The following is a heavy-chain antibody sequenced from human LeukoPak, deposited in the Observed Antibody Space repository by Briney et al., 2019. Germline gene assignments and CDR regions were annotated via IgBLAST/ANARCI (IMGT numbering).Heavy chain of an antibody. CDR3: ARYRVVPAYYYYYGTDV. Sequence: GSLRLSCAASGFTFSSYWSWIRQPPGKGLEWIGEINHSGSTNYNPSLKSRVTISVDTSKNQFSLKLSSVTAADTAVYYCARYRVVPAYYYYYGTDVWGQGTTVTVSS. J-gene: IGHJ6*02. V-gene: IGHV4-34*01. CDR2: INHSGST. D-gene: IGHD2-2*01. CDR1: GFTFSSY.